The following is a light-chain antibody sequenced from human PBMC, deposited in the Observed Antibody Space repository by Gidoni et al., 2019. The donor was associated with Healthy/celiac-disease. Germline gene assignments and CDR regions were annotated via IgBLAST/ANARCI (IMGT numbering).Light chain of an antibody. CDR2: LGH. J-gene: IGKJ4*01. CDR3: MQALQTPRLT. V-gene: IGKV2-28*01. Sequence: DIVVTQSTLSLPVTPGEPASISCRSSQSLLHSNGYNYLDWYLQKPGQSPQLLNYLGHTRASVVPDRFSGSVSGTDFTLKISRVEAEDVGVYYCMQALQTPRLTFGGGTKVEIK. CDR1: QSLLHSNGYNY.